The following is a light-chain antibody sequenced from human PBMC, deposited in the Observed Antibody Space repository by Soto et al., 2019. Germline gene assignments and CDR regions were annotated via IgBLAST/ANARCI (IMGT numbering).Light chain of an antibody. J-gene: IGKJ4*01. Sequence: DIQLTQSPSFLSASVGDRVTITCRASQGISSYLAWYQQKPGKAPKLLIYAVSTLQSGVPSRHSGSGSGTEGTLPSSSLQLEDLATYHCQQLNSYPLTFGGGTKVEIK. CDR2: AVS. CDR3: QQLNSYPLT. CDR1: QGISSY. V-gene: IGKV1-9*01.